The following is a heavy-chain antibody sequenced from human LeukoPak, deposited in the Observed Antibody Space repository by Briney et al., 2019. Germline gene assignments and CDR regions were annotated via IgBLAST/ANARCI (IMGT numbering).Heavy chain of an antibody. CDR3: ARGYSYGAPFDY. CDR2: IYSGGST. Sequence: LSGGSPRLSCAASGFTVSSNYMSWVRQAPGKGLEWVSVIYSGGSTYYADSVKGRFTISRDNSKNTLYLQMNSLRAEDTAVYYCARGYSYGAPFDYWGQGTLVTVSS. V-gene: IGHV3-53*01. CDR1: GFTVSSNY. D-gene: IGHD5-18*01. J-gene: IGHJ4*02.